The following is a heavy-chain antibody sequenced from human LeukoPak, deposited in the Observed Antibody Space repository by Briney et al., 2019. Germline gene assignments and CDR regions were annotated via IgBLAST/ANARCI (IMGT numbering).Heavy chain of an antibody. CDR3: ARQRFTMRAYAGNWFDP. CDR2: IYPGDSDT. Sequence: GQSLKISCKGSGYSFTSYWIGWVRQMLGKGLEWMGIIYPGDSDTRYSPSFQDQVTISADKSISTAYLQWSSLKASDTAMYYCARQRFTMRAYAGNWFDPWGQGTLVTVSS. V-gene: IGHV5-51*01. CDR1: GYSFTSYW. D-gene: IGHD3-10*01. J-gene: IGHJ5*02.